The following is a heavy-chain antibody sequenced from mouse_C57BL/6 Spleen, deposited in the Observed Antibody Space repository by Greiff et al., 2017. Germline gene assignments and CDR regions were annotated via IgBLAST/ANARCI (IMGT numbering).Heavy chain of an antibody. J-gene: IGHJ2*01. CDR3: ARKGSYYDYEGYFDY. D-gene: IGHD2-4*01. CDR2: INPNNGGT. Sequence: EVQLQQSGPELVKPGASVKIPCKASGYTFTDYNMDWVKQSHGKSLEWIGDINPNNGGTIYNQKFKGKATLTVDKSSSTAYMELRSLTSEDTAVYYCARKGSYYDYEGYFDYWGQGTTLTVSS. V-gene: IGHV1-18*01. CDR1: GYTFTDYN.